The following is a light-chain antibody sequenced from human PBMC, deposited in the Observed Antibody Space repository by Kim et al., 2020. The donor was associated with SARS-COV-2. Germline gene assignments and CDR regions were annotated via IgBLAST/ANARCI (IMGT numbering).Light chain of an antibody. CDR2: AAS. J-gene: IGKJ1*01. V-gene: IGKV1D-16*01. CDR3: QQYDSYPRT. CDR1: QSISSW. Sequence: DIQMTQSPSSLSASVGDRVTITCRASQSISSWLAWYQQKPEKAPKCLIYAASSLQSGVPSRFSGSGSGTDFTLTISSLQPEDFATYYCQQYDSYPRTFGQGNKVDIK.